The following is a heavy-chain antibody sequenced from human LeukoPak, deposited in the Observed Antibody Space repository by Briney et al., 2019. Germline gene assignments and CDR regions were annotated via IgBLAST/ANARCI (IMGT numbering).Heavy chain of an antibody. CDR3: TRDGEFLRSAYDS. CDR2: IRSKAYGGTT. Sequence: GGSLRLSCTASGFTFGDYAMSWFRQAPGKGLEWVGFIRSKAYGGTTEYAASVKGRFTISRDDSKSIAYLQMNSLKTEDTAVYYCTRDGEFLRSAYDSWGRGTLVTVSS. D-gene: IGHD3-22*01. V-gene: IGHV3-49*03. CDR1: GFTFGDYA. J-gene: IGHJ4*02.